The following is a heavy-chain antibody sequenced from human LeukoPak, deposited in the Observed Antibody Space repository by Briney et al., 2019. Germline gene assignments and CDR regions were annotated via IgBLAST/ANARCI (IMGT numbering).Heavy chain of an antibody. CDR3: ARVTGLHYYYYDGLDV. CDR2: LNTNTGDP. Sequence: ASGKVSCKASGYTFNGYALNWVRQAPGQGLEWLGWLNTNTGDPTYAQAFTGRFVFSLDTSVTTAYLQISSLEAEDTAVYYCARVTGLHYYYYDGLDVWGQGTTVTVSS. V-gene: IGHV7-4-1*02. CDR1: GYTFNGYA. J-gene: IGHJ6*02. D-gene: IGHD3-16*01.